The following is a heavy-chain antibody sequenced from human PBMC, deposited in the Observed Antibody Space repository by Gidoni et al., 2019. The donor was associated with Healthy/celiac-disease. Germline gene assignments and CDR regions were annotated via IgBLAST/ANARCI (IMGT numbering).Heavy chain of an antibody. CDR1: GFTFSSYA. V-gene: IGHV3-23*01. D-gene: IGHD3-22*01. J-gene: IGHJ3*02. Sequence: EVQLLESGGGLVQPGGSLRLSCAASGFTFSSYALSWVRQAPGKGLGWVSAISGSGGSTYYADSVKGRFTISRDNSKNTLYLQMNSLRAEDTAVYYCAKDVRTYYYDSSGSAGPFDIWGQGTMVTVSS. CDR2: ISGSGGST. CDR3: AKDVRTYYYDSSGSAGPFDI.